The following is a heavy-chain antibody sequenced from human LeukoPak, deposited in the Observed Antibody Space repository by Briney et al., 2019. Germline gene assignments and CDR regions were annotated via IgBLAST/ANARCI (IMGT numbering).Heavy chain of an antibody. J-gene: IGHJ4*02. CDR2: ISSSSSYT. D-gene: IGHD5-12*01. CDR3: ARDSGYGYADDY. CDR1: GIPFSDYY. Sequence: PGGSLRLSCVVSGIPFSDYYMNWIRQAPGKGLEWISYISSSSSYTDYADSVKGRFTISRDNAKDSLYLQMSSLRDEDTAVYYCARDSGYGYADDYWGQGTLVTVSS. V-gene: IGHV3-11*05.